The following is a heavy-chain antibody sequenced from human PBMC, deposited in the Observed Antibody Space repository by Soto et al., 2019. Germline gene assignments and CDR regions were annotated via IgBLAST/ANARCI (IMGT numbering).Heavy chain of an antibody. CDR2: ISYDGSNK. J-gene: IGHJ6*02. D-gene: IGHD3-10*01. CDR3: ARVQSLLWFGELLSGMDV. V-gene: IGHV3-30-3*01. Sequence: PGGSLRLSCAASGFTFSSYSMHWVRQAPGKGLEWVAVISYDGSNKYYADSVKGRFTISRDNSKNTLYLQMNSLRAEDTAVYYCARVQSLLWFGELLSGMDVWGQGTTVTVSS. CDR1: GFTFSSYS.